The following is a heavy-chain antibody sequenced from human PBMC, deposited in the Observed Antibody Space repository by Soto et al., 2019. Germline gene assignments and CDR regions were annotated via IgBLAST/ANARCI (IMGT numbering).Heavy chain of an antibody. V-gene: IGHV4-31*03. CDR3: AKDGIYDILTGYTSFDY. D-gene: IGHD3-9*01. J-gene: IGHJ4*02. CDR1: GGSISSGGYY. Sequence: SETLSLTCTVSGGSISSGGYYWSWIRQHPGKGLEWIGYIYYSGSTYYNPSLKSRVTISVDTSKDQFSLKLSSVTAEDTAVYYCAKDGIYDILTGYTSFDYWGQGTLVTVSS. CDR2: IYYSGST.